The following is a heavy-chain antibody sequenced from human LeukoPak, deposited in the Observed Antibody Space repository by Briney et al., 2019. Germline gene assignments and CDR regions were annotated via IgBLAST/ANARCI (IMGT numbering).Heavy chain of an antibody. CDR2: ISGSGGST. Sequence: GGSLRLSCAASRFTVSSNYMNWVRQAPGKGLEWVSAISGSGGSTYYADSVKGRFTISRDNSKNTLYLQMNSLRAEDTAVYYCAKDLRTVGYYYGMDVWGQGTTVTVSS. CDR3: AKDLRTVGYYYGMDV. J-gene: IGHJ6*02. CDR1: RFTVSSNY. V-gene: IGHV3-23*01. D-gene: IGHD4-17*01.